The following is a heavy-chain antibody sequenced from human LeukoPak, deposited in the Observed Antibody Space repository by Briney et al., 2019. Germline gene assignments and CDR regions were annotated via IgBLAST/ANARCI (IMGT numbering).Heavy chain of an antibody. J-gene: IGHJ4*02. CDR2: ISGSGGST. CDR1: GFTFSIYA. V-gene: IGHV3-23*01. Sequence: GGSLRLSCAAYGFTFSIYAMSWVRPAPGKGMEWVSAISGSGGSTYYADSVKGRFTISRDNTKNTLYLQMNSLRAEDTAVYYCAKDRGYSSSWYEVYWGQGTLVTVSS. D-gene: IGHD6-13*01. CDR3: AKDRGYSSSWYEVY.